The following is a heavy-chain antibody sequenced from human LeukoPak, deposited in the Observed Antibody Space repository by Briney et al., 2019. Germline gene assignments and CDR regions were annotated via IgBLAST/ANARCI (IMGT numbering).Heavy chain of an antibody. V-gene: IGHV4-34*01. D-gene: IGHD3-10*01. CDR2: INHSARI. CDR3: ARQEGELLWFGELLPVYYFDY. CDR1: GGSFSGYY. Sequence: SETLSLTCAVYGGSFSGYYWSWIRQPPGKGLEWIGEINHSARINYNPSLKSRVTISVDTSKNQFSLKLSSVTAADTAVYYCARQEGELLWFGELLPVYYFDYWGQGTLVTVSS. J-gene: IGHJ4*02.